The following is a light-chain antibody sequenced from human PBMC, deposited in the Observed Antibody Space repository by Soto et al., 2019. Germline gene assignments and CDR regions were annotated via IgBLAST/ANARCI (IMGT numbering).Light chain of an antibody. Sequence: AIRMTQSPSSFSASTGDRVTITCRASQGISSCLAWYQQKPGKAPKLLIYAASTLQSGVPSRFSGSGSGTDFTRTISCLQSEDFATYYCQQYYSYPFTFGPGTRVDIK. CDR1: QGISSC. J-gene: IGKJ3*01. CDR2: AAS. V-gene: IGKV1-8*01. CDR3: QQYYSYPFT.